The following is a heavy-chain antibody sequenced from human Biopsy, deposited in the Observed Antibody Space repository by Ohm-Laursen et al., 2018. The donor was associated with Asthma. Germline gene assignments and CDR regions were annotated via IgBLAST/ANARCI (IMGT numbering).Heavy chain of an antibody. CDR1: GGSISGFY. D-gene: IGHD3-3*01. CDR3: ARDFGGWYYFAN. J-gene: IGHJ4*02. V-gene: IGHV4-59*01. CDR2: IYYTGTT. Sequence: SDTLSLTCAVSGGSISGFYWSWIRQPPGKGLEWIGYIYYTGTTNYNPSLKSRVSISVDTSKNQFSLKLTSVTAADTAVYYCARDFGGWYYFANWGQGSLVTFSS.